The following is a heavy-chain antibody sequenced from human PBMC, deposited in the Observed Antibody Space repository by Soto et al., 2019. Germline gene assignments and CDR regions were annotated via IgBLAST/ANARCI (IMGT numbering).Heavy chain of an antibody. CDR1: GGTFSSYA. J-gene: IGHJ6*02. V-gene: IGHV1-69*01. Sequence: QVQLVQSGAEVKKPGSSVKVSCKASGGTFSSYAISWVRQAPGQGLEWMGGIIPIFGTANDAQKFQGRVTITADESTSTAYMELSSRRSEDTAVYYCARDRVYCTNGVCSPYYYGMDVWGQGTTVTVSS. CDR2: IIPIFGTA. CDR3: ARDRVYCTNGVCSPYYYGMDV. D-gene: IGHD2-8*01.